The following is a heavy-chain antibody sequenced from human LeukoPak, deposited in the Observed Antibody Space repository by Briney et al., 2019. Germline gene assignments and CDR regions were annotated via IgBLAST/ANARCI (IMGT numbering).Heavy chain of an antibody. V-gene: IGHV3-33*01. Sequence: GRTLRLSCAASGFTFSSYGMHWVRQAPGKGVVWVAVIWYDGSNQYYADSVKGRFTISRDNSKNTLYLQMNSLRAEDTAVYYCARAQGGYSGYEPFRYWGQGTLVTVSS. D-gene: IGHD5-12*01. CDR2: IWYDGSNQ. CDR1: GFTFSSYG. J-gene: IGHJ4*02. CDR3: ARAQGGYSGYEPFRY.